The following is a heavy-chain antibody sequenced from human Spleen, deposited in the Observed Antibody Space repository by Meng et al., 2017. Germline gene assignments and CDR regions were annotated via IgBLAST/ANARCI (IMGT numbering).Heavy chain of an antibody. CDR1: GYTFTGYY. V-gene: IGHV1-2*06. Sequence: QVQLVQSGAEVKKPGASVKVSCKASGYTFTGYYMHWVRQAPGQGLEWMGRINPNSDGTNYAQKFQGRVTMTRDTSIRTAYIELSRLRSDDTAVYYCARGDYGDYLVYDYWGQGTLVTGLL. CDR2: INPNSDGT. J-gene: IGHJ4*02. D-gene: IGHD4-17*01. CDR3: ARGDYGDYLVYDY.